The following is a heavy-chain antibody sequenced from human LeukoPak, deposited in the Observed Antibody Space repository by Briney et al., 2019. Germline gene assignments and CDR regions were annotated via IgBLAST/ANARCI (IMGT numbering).Heavy chain of an antibody. J-gene: IGHJ4*02. Sequence: PGGSLRLSCAASGFTFSSYGMHWVRQAPGKGLEWVAFIRYDGSNKYYADSVKGRFTISRDNAKNSLYLQMNSLRAEDTAVYYCARDNVVRGAPEFDYRGQGTLVTVSS. CDR1: GFTFSSYG. CDR2: IRYDGSNK. CDR3: ARDNVVRGAPEFDY. D-gene: IGHD3-10*01. V-gene: IGHV3-30*02.